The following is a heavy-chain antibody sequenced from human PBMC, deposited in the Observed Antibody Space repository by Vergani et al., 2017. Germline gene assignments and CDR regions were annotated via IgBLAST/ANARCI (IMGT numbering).Heavy chain of an antibody. V-gene: IGHV4-39*07. CDR3: ARDRRWELGYFDY. D-gene: IGHD1-26*01. Sequence: QLQLQESGPGLVKPSETLSLTCTVSGGSISSSSYYWGWIRQPPGKGLEWIGSIYYSGSTYYNPSLKSRVTISVDTSKNQFSLKLSSVTAEDTAVYYCARDRRWELGYFDYWGQGTLVTVSS. CDR2: IYYSGST. J-gene: IGHJ4*02. CDR1: GGSISSSSYY.